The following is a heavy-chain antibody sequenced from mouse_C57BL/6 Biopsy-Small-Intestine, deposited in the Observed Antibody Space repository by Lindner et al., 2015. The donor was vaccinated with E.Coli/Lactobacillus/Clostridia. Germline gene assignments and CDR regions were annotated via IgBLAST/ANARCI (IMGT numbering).Heavy chain of an antibody. Sequence: VQLQESGGGLVKPGGSLKLSCAASGFTFFDYGMHWVRQAPEKGLEWVAYISSGSSTIYYADTVKGRFTISRDNAKNTLFLQMTSLRSEDTAMYYCARRGITTVVGHWYFDVWGTGTTVTVSS. J-gene: IGHJ1*03. D-gene: IGHD1-1*01. CDR2: ISSGSSTI. CDR3: ARRGITTVVGHWYFDV. CDR1: GFTFFDYG. V-gene: IGHV5-17*01.